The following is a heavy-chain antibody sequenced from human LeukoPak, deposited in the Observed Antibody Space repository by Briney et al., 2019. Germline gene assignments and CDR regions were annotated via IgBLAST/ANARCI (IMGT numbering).Heavy chain of an antibody. CDR2: IYASGRVSSSGST. V-gene: IGHV4-4*07. CDR3: AREKTVLHYYYGMDV. J-gene: IGHJ6*02. D-gene: IGHD4-17*01. CDR1: GGSFSPYY. Sequence: SETLSLTCNVSGGSFSPYYWSWVRQPAGKGLEWIGRIYASGRVSSSGSTNYNPSLKSRVTMSVDTSKKQFSLRLNSVTAADTAVYYCAREKTVLHYYYGMDVWGQGTTITVSS.